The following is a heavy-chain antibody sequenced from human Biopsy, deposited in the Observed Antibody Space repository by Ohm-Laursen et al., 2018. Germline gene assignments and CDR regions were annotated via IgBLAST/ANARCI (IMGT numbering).Heavy chain of an antibody. D-gene: IGHD3-10*01. CDR2: VNTTHSYI. CDR1: GFDLSDYG. J-gene: IGHJ4*02. CDR3: ARTIMVGGVILNYFDY. V-gene: IGHV3-21*04. Sequence: SLRLSRAASGFDLSDYGLSWVRQAPGTGMAWVSSVNTTHSYIYYADSVKGRFTISRDISENTVSLQMNSLRAEDTAVYYCARTIMVGGVILNYFDYWGQGTLVTVSS.